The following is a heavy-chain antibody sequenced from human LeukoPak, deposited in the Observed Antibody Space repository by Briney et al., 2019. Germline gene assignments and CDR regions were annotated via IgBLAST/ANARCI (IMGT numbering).Heavy chain of an antibody. V-gene: IGHV4-59*08. D-gene: IGHD3-22*01. CDR2: IYYSGST. J-gene: IGHJ4*02. CDR3: ARLGSSGYYPLG. Sequence: PSETLSLTCTVSGGSVSSYYWSWIRQPPGKGLEWIGYIYYSGSTNYNPSLKSRVTISVDTSKNQFSLKLSSVTAADTAVYYCARLGSSGYYPLGWGQGTLVTVSS. CDR1: GGSVSSYY.